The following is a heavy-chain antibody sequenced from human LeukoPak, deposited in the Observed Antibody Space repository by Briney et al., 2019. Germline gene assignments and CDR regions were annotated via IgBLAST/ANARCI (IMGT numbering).Heavy chain of an antibody. CDR3: ARGDSGLGYLDY. CDR2: IWYDGSNK. Sequence: GGSLRLSCAASGFTFSSYGMHWVRQAPGKGLEWVAVIWYDGSNKYYADSVKGRFTISRDNSKNTLYLQMNSLRAEDTAVYYCARGDSGLGYLDYWGQGTLVTVSS. V-gene: IGHV3-33*01. D-gene: IGHD6-19*01. J-gene: IGHJ4*02. CDR1: GFTFSSYG.